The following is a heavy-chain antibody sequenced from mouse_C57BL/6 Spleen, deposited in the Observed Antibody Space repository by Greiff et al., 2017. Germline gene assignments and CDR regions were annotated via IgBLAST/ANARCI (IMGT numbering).Heavy chain of an antibody. CDR3: ARRGLRRGTYFDY. D-gene: IGHD2-4*01. CDR1: GYTFTSYW. Sequence: QVQLKQPGAELVMPGASVKLSCKASGYTFTSYWMHWVKPRPGQGLEWIGEIDPSDSYTNYNQKFKGKSTLTVDKSSSTAYMQLSSLTSEDSAVYYCARRGLRRGTYFDYWGQGTTLTGSS. CDR2: IDPSDSYT. V-gene: IGHV1-69*01. J-gene: IGHJ2*01.